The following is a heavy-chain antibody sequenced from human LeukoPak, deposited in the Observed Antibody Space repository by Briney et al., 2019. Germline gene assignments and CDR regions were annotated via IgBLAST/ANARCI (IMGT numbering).Heavy chain of an antibody. D-gene: IGHD1-26*01. CDR3: ACLVGATQDV. V-gene: IGHV3-21*01. CDR2: ISSTSSYI. CDR1: GFSFSSYS. Sequence: GGSLRLSCAASGFSFSSYSMNWVRQAPGKGLEWVSSISSTSSYIYYADSVKGRFTISRDNAKNSLYLQMNSLRAEDTAVYYCACLVGATQDVWGKGTTVIVSS. J-gene: IGHJ6*04.